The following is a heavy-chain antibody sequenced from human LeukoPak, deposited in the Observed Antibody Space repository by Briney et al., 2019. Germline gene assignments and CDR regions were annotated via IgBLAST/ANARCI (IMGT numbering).Heavy chain of an antibody. CDR1: GFTFSSYW. D-gene: IGHD2-2*01. Sequence: GGSLRLSCAASGFTFSSYWMSWVRQAPGKGLEWVANIKQDGSEKYYVDSVKGRFTISRDNAKNSLYLQMNSLRAEDTAVYYCARGGANIVVVPVQWELLLQNAFDIWGQGTMVTVSS. J-gene: IGHJ3*02. CDR2: IKQDGSEK. V-gene: IGHV3-7*01. CDR3: ARGGANIVVVPVQWELLLQNAFDI.